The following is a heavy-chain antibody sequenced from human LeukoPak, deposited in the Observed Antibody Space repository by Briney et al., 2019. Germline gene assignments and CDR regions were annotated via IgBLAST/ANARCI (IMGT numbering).Heavy chain of an antibody. D-gene: IGHD3-9*01. CDR1: GGSISSYY. CDR3: ARTPKYYDILTGYSPDWFDP. V-gene: IGHV4-4*07. J-gene: IGHJ5*02. CDR2: IYTSGST. Sequence: SETLSLTCTVSGGSISSYYWSWIRQPAGKGLEWIGRIYTSGSTNYNPSLKSRVTMSVDTFKDQFSLKLSSVTAADTAVYYCARTPKYYDILTGYSPDWFDPWGQGTLVTVSS.